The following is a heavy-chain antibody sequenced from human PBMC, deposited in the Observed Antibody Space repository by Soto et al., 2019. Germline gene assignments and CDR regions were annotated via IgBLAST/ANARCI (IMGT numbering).Heavy chain of an antibody. V-gene: IGHV1-69*01. J-gene: IGHJ4*02. Sequence: QEQLVQSGAEVKKPGSSVKVSCKASGGIFSSYAISWVRQAPGQELEWMGGIIPIFGTANYAQKFQGRVTITADESTNTAYMDLSSLKSEDTAIYYFARGGSGYVWFNEFWGQGTLVTVSS. CDR1: GGIFSSYA. CDR3: ARGGSGYVWFNEF. CDR2: IIPIFGTA. D-gene: IGHD3-22*01.